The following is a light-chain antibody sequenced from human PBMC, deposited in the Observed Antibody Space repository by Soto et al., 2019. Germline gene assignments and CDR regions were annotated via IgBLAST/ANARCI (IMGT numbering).Light chain of an antibody. CDR1: QSINNY. Sequence: DIQMTQFPSSLSASVRDRVTITCRASQSINNYLNWYQQIPGKAPKLLIYAANNLQSGVPSRFSGRGSGTDFTLTITGLQPGDFATYHCQQSSNSPPTFGQGTKLE. J-gene: IGKJ2*01. V-gene: IGKV1-39*01. CDR2: AAN. CDR3: QQSSNSPPT.